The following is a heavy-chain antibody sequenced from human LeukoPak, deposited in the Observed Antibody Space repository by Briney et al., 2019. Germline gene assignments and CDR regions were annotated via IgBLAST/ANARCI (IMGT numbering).Heavy chain of an antibody. D-gene: IGHD1-26*01. J-gene: IGHJ5*02. CDR1: GGSISSYY. Sequence: SETLSLTCTVSGGSISSYYWSWIRQPPGKGLGWIGYIYYSGSTNYNPSLKSRVTISVDTSKNQFSLKLSSVTAADTAVYYCASGGIVGATENWFDPWGQGTLVTVSS. CDR3: ASGGIVGATENWFDP. CDR2: IYYSGST. V-gene: IGHV4-59*01.